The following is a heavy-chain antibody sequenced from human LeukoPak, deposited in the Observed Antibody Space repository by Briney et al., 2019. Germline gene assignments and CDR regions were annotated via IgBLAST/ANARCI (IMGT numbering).Heavy chain of an antibody. J-gene: IGHJ4*02. CDR2: MNPNSGNT. CDR3: ARVYGSGSGPRQLAH. V-gene: IGHV1-8*01. D-gene: IGHD3-10*01. Sequence: ASVKVSCKASGYTFTSYDINWVRQATGQGLEWMGWMNPNSGNTGYAQKFQGRVTMTRNTSTSTAYMELSSLRSEDTAVYYCARVYGSGSGPRQLAHWGQGTLVTVSS. CDR1: GYTFTSYD.